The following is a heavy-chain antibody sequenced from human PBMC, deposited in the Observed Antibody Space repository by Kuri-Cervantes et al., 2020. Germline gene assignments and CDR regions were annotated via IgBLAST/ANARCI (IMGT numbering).Heavy chain of an antibody. CDR1: GYTFTSYA. J-gene: IGHJ3*02. V-gene: IGHV1-46*01. CDR2: INPSGGST. CDR3: ARVGPPNEKAELDYGDYATGVDAFDI. D-gene: IGHD4-17*01. Sequence: ASVKVSCKASGYTFTSYAMNWVRQAPGQGLEWMGIINPSGGSTSYAQKFQGRVTMTRDTSTSTVYMELSGLRSEDTAVYYCARVGPPNEKAELDYGDYATGVDAFDIWGQGTMVTVSS.